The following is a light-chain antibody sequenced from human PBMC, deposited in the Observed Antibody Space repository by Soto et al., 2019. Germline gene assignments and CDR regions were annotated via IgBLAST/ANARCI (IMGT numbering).Light chain of an antibody. CDR3: QQAYSTPWT. CDR2: ATS. J-gene: IGKJ1*01. V-gene: IGKV1-39*01. Sequence: DIQMTQSPSSLSASVGDRVTITCRASQSISTYLHWYQQKPGTAPKLLIYATSNLQSGVPSRFSGCGSGTDFTLTINSLQPEDSATYYCQQAYSTPWTFGQGTKGDIK. CDR1: QSISTY.